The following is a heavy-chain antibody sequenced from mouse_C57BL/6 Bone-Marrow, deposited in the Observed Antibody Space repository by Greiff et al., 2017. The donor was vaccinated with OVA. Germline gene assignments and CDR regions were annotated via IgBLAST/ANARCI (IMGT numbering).Heavy chain of an antibody. Sequence: EVNVVESGGGLVKPGGSLKLSCAASGFTFSSYAMSWVRQTPEKRLEWVATISDGGSYTYYTDNVKGRFTISRDNAKNNLYLQMSHLKSEDTAMYYCARGTRGHYGSSYWYFDVWGTGTTVTVAS. D-gene: IGHD1-1*01. J-gene: IGHJ1*03. V-gene: IGHV5-4*03. CDR1: GFTFSSYA. CDR3: ARGTRGHYGSSYWYFDV. CDR2: ISDGGSYT.